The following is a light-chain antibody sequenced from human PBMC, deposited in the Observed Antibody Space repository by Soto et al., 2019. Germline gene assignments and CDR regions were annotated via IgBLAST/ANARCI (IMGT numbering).Light chain of an antibody. V-gene: IGLV4-69*01. CDR3: QTWGTGIQV. Sequence: QPVLTQSPSASASLGASVKLTCTLSSGHSNYAIAWHQQQPEKGPRYLMKLNSDGSHSKGDGIPDRFSGSSSGAERYLTISSFQSEDEADYYCQTWGTGIQVFGGGTKVTVL. CDR1: SGHSNYA. CDR2: LNSDGSH. J-gene: IGLJ3*02.